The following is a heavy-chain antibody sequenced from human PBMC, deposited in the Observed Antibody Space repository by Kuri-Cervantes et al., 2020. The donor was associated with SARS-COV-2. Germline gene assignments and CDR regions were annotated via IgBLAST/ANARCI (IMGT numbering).Heavy chain of an antibody. V-gene: IGHV4-39*02. Sequence: ESLKISCTVSGGSISSSSYYWGWIRQPPGKGLEWIGSIYYSGSTYYNPSLKTRLIMSVDTSKNDFSLKLTSVTAADTAVYYCARAPQYSSRFDYWGQGTLVTVSS. D-gene: IGHD6-13*01. CDR3: ARAPQYSSRFDY. J-gene: IGHJ4*02. CDR1: GGSISSSSYY. CDR2: IYYSGST.